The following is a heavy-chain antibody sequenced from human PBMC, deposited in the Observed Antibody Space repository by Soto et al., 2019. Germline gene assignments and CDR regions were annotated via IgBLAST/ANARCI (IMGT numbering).Heavy chain of an antibody. CDR3: ARGVAGTGFDL. CDR2: TYYRSNWRH. CDR1: GDSVSSNTSA. V-gene: IGHV6-1*01. J-gene: IGHJ4*02. Sequence: SQTLSLTCAISGDSVSSNTSAWNWIRSSPSRGLEWLGRTYYRSNWRHDYAVSVKSRITVNPDTSKNHFSLQLNSVTPDDTAVYYCARGVAGTGFDLWGQGPLLTVYS. D-gene: IGHD6-19*01.